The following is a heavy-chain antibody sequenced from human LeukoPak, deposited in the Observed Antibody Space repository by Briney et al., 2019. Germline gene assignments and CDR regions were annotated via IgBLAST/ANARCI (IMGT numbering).Heavy chain of an antibody. Sequence: SVKVSCKASGYTFTSYGISWVRQAPGQGLEWMGGIIPIFGTANYAQKFQGRVTITADESTSTAYMELSSLRSEDTAVYYCATDYGGKVGYWGQGTLVTVSS. V-gene: IGHV1-69*13. CDR2: IIPIFGTA. J-gene: IGHJ4*02. D-gene: IGHD4-23*01. CDR1: GYTFTSYG. CDR3: ATDYGGKVGY.